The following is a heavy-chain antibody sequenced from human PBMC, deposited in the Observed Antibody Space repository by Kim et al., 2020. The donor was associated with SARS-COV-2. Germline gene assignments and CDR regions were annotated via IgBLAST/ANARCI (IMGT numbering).Heavy chain of an antibody. Sequence: SETLSLTCAVYGGSFSGYYWSWIRQPPGKGLEWIGEINHSGSTNYNPSLKSRVTISVDTSKNQFSLKLSSVTAADTAVYYCARGRGVRGRPSDYYYYGMDVWGQGTTVTVSS. V-gene: IGHV4-34*01. CDR3: ARGRGVRGRPSDYYYYGMDV. CDR1: GGSFSGYY. J-gene: IGHJ6*02. D-gene: IGHD3-10*01. CDR2: INHSGST.